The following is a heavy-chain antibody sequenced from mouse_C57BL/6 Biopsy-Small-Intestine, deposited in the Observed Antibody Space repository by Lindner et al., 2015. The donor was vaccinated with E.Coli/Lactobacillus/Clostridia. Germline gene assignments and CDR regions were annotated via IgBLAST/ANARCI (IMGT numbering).Heavy chain of an antibody. V-gene: IGHV14-4*02. D-gene: IGHD4-1*02. CDR2: IGPKTGET. Sequence: SVKVSCKGSDTPSPPTIYTGCDRAPGQGLEYMGWIGPKTGETNNAQKFQGRVTMTRDTSINAVYMELSSLRSDDTALYYCAGVRTLNWYFDAFDIWGQGTTVTVSS. CDR1: DTPSPPT. CDR3: AGVRTLNWYFDAFDI. J-gene: IGHJ1*01.